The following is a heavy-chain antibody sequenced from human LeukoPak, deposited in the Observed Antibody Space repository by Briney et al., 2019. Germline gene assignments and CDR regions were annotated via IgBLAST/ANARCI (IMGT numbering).Heavy chain of an antibody. CDR2: IYTSGST. J-gene: IGHJ1*01. Sequence: SETLSLTCTVSGGSISGYYWSWIRQPAGKGLEWIGRIYTSGSTNYNPSLTSRITMSVDTSRDQFSLKLNSVTAADTAVYYCAVTLPPRYCSSTSCPAEYFQHWGQGTLVTVSS. V-gene: IGHV4-4*07. D-gene: IGHD2-2*01. CDR1: GGSISGYY. CDR3: AVTLPPRYCSSTSCPAEYFQH.